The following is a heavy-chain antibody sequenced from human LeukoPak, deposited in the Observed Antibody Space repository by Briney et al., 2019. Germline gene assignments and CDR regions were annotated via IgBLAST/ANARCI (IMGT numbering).Heavy chain of an antibody. CDR3: ATSYSGSYPTDY. V-gene: IGHV1-69*05. CDR2: IIPIFGTA. D-gene: IGHD1-26*01. J-gene: IGHJ4*02. Sequence: GASVKVSCKASGGTFSSYAISWVRQAPGQGLEWMGRIIPIFGTANYAQKFQGRVTITTDESTSTAYMELSSLRSEDTAVYYCATSYSGSYPTDYWGQGTLVTVSS. CDR1: GGTFSSYA.